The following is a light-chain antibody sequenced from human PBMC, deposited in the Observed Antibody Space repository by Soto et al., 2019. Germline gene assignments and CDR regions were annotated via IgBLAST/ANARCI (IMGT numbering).Light chain of an antibody. J-gene: IGKJ1*01. Sequence: DIQMTQSPSSLSASVGDRVSITCRASQSISSYLNWYQQKPGKAPKLLIYAASSLQSGVPSRFSGSGSGTDFNLPISSLQPGDFATYYGQQSYSTPWTFGRGTKVEVK. V-gene: IGKV1-39*01. CDR2: AAS. CDR3: QQSYSTPWT. CDR1: QSISSY.